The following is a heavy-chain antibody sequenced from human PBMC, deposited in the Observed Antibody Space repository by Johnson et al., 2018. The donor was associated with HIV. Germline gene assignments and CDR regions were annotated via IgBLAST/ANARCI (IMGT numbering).Heavy chain of an antibody. CDR3: TKAEGGRIPDTFDI. Sequence: QLVESGGGLVQPGRSLRLSCAASGFTFDDYAMHWVRQAPGKGLEWVSGISWNSGSIGYADSVKGRFTISRDNAKNSLYLQMNSLRAEDTALYYCTKAEGGRIPDTFDIWGQGTMVTVSS. J-gene: IGHJ3*02. CDR2: ISWNSGSI. D-gene: IGHD3-16*01. CDR1: GFTFDDYA. V-gene: IGHV3-9*01.